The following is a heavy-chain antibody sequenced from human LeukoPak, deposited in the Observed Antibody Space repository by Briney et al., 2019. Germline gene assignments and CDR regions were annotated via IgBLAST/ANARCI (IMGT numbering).Heavy chain of an antibody. CDR2: MNPNSGNT. V-gene: IGHV1-8*01. Sequence: ASVKVSCKASGYSFTNYAMNWVRQAPGQGLEWMGWMNPNSGNTGYAQKFQGRVTITRNTSISTAYMELSSLRSEDTAVYYCARSEWEDYWGQGTLVTVSS. J-gene: IGHJ4*02. CDR1: GYSFTNYA. D-gene: IGHD1-26*01. CDR3: ARSEWEDY.